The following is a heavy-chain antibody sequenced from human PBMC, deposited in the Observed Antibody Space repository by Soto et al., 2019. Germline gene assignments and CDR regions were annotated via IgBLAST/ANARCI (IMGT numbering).Heavy chain of an antibody. CDR3: ARDLPRHYDNPGQGTTARHYDI. D-gene: IGHD3-22*01. V-gene: IGHV1-69*06. CDR2: IIPIFGTA. Sequence: SVKVSCKASASTFSCYAISWVRLAPGQGLESMGAIIPIFGTANYAQKFQGRGTITSDKSTRTAYMELSSLRSEDTDVYYCARDLPRHYDNPGQGTTARHYDIWGQRTMHTLSS. J-gene: IGHJ3*02. CDR1: ASTFSCYA.